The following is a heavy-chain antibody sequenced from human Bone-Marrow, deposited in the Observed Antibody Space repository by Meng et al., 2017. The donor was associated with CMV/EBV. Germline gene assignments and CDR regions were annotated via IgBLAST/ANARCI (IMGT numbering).Heavy chain of an antibody. J-gene: IGHJ6*02. D-gene: IGHD2-15*01. CDR2: IYYSGST. CDR1: GGSISSSSYY. V-gene: IGHV4-39*07. Sequence: SETLSLTCIVSGGSISSSSYYWGWIRQPPGKGLEWIGNIYYSGSTYYNPSLKSRVTISVDTSKNQFSLKLSSVTAADTAVYYCASAYCSGGSPSCYYYYYGMDVWGQGTTVTIYS. CDR3: ASAYCSGGSPSCYYYYYGMDV.